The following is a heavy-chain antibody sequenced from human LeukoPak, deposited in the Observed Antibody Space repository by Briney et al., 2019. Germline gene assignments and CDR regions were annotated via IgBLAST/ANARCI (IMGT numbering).Heavy chain of an antibody. D-gene: IGHD3-3*01. CDR1: GFTFSSYG. CDR2: ISYDGSNK. J-gene: IGHJ4*02. V-gene: IGHV3-30*18. Sequence: TGRSLRLSCAASGFTFSSYGMHWVRQAPGKGLEWVAVISYDGSNKYYADSVKGRFTISRDNSKNTLFLQMNSLRAEDTAVYYCAKSVVYYDFWSLPNDYWGQGTLVTVSS. CDR3: AKSVVYYDFWSLPNDY.